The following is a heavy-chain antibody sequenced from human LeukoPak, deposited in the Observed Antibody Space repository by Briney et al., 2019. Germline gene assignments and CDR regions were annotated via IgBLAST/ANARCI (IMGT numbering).Heavy chain of an antibody. CDR2: ISGSGGST. J-gene: IGHJ4*02. Sequence: GGSLRLSCAASGFTFSSYAMSWVRQAPGKGLEWASAISGSGGSTYYADSVKGRFTISRDNSKNTLYVQMNSLRVEDTAVYYCAKFSDTSGYYSLGSDYWGQGTLVTVSS. CDR1: GFTFSSYA. D-gene: IGHD3-22*01. V-gene: IGHV3-23*01. CDR3: AKFSDTSGYYSLGSDY.